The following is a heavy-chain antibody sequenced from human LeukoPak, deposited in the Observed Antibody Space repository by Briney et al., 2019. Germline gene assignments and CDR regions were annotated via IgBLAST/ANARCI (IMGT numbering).Heavy chain of an antibody. V-gene: IGHV2-5*02. CDR2: TYWGDDK. CDR1: GFSLSAPQVA. D-gene: IGHD1-7*01. Sequence: SGPTLVKPTQTLTLTCTFSGFSLSAPQVAVGWIRQPPGKALEFLALTYWGDDKRFSSSLRSRLTITSDASKNQVVLTVANLDPVDTATYYCAHKPAQKNYFDPWGQRTLVTVSS. J-gene: IGHJ5*02. CDR3: AHKPAQKNYFDP.